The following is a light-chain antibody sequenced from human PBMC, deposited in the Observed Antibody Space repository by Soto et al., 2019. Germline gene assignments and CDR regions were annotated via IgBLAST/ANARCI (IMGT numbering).Light chain of an antibody. CDR3: QQYGGSPRT. Sequence: PGERATLSCMASQSVSSSSLAWYQQKRGQAPRLLIHGASSRATGIPDRFSGSGSGTDFTLTISRLEPEDFAVYYCQQYGGSPRTFGQGTKVDIK. CDR2: GAS. V-gene: IGKV3-20*01. J-gene: IGKJ1*01. CDR1: QSVSSSS.